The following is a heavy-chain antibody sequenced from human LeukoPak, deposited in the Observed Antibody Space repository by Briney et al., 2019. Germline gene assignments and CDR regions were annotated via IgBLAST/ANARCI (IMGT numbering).Heavy chain of an antibody. Sequence: PETPSLSCTVSGGSMSDYYWSFIRQSAGTGLEWLGRIHTSGTTWYNPSLKSRVTLSVDASKNQFSLGLTSVTAADTAVYYCARGDYY. J-gene: IGHJ6*01. CDR2: IHTSGTT. V-gene: IGHV4-4*07. CDR1: GGSMSDYY. CDR3: ARGDYY.